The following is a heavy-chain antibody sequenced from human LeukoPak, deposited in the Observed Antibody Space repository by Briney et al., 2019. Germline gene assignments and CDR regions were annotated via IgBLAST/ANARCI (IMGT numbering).Heavy chain of an antibody. V-gene: IGHV4-34*01. CDR1: GGSFSGYY. CDR3: ARGGPLYYYDSSGYYQKPFDY. D-gene: IGHD3-22*01. Sequence: PSETLSLTCAVYGGSFSGYYGSWIRQPPGKGLEWIGEINHSGSTNYNPSLKSRVTISVDTSKNQFSLKLSSVTAADTAVYYCARGGPLYYYDSSGYYQKPFDYWGQGTLVTVSS. CDR2: INHSGST. J-gene: IGHJ4*02.